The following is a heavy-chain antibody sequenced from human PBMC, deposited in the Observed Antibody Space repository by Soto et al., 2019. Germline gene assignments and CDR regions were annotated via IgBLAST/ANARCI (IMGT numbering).Heavy chain of an antibody. D-gene: IGHD5-18*01. CDR3: TTENTAMPNYYYYYGMDV. J-gene: IGHJ6*02. Sequence: DYAAPVKGRFTISRDDSKNTLYLQMNSLKTEDTAVYYCTTENTAMPNYYYYYGMDVWGQGTTVTVSS. V-gene: IGHV3-15*01.